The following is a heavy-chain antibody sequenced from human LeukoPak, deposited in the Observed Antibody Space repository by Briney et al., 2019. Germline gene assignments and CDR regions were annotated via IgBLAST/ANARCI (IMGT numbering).Heavy chain of an antibody. CDR3: AGHYDFWSGYLIY. J-gene: IGHJ4*02. CDR2: IYYSGST. V-gene: IGHV4-39*01. CDR1: GGSISSSSYY. D-gene: IGHD3-3*01. Sequence: SETLSLTCTVSGGSISSSSYYWGWIRQPPGKGLEWIGSIYYSGSTYYNPSLKSRVTISVDTSKNQFSLKLSSVTAADTAVYYCAGHYDFWSGYLIYWGQGTLVTVSS.